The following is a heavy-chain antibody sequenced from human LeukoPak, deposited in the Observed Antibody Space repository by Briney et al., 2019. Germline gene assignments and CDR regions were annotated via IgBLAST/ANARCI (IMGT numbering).Heavy chain of an antibody. D-gene: IGHD1-26*01. CDR2: INPSGGTT. V-gene: IGHV1-46*01. Sequence: ASVKVSCMASGYTFSTYYMHWVRQAPGKGLEWVGVINPSGGTTTYAQKFQGRVTMTRDTSTSTVYRKLSSLRIEDTAVYYCSRDLGGSYNDYWGQGTMATVSS. CDR3: SRDLGGSYNDY. CDR1: GYTFSTYY. J-gene: IGHJ4*02.